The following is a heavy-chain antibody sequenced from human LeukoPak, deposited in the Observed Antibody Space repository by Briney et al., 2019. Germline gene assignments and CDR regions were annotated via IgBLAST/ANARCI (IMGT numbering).Heavy chain of an antibody. CDR3: VGSSWYPEYFQH. CDR2: IYYSGST. CDR1: GGSISSSSYY. D-gene: IGHD6-13*01. Sequence: PSETLSLTCTVSGGSISSSSYYWGWIRQPPGKGLEWIGSIYYSGSTYYNPSLKSRVTISVDTSKNQFSLKLSSVTAADTAVYYCVGSSWYPEYFQHWGQGTLVTVSS. J-gene: IGHJ1*01. V-gene: IGHV4-39*07.